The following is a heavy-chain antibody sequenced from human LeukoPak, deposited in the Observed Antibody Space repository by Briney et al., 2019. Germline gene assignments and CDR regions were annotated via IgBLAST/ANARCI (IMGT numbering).Heavy chain of an antibody. CDR1: GFSISSSFY. CDR3: ARGGAYYYGSSGYYPPFDY. V-gene: IGHV4-38-2*02. J-gene: IGHJ4*02. D-gene: IGHD3-22*01. CDR2: INHSGST. Sequence: KPSETLSLTCTVSGFSISSSFYWGWIRQPPGKGLEWIGEINHSGSTYYNPSLKSRVTISVDTSKNQFSLKLSSVTAADTAVYYCARGGAYYYGSSGYYPPFDYWGQGTLVTVSS.